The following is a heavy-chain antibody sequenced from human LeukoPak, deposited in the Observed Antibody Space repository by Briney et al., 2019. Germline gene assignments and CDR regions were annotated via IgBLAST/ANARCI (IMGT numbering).Heavy chain of an antibody. CDR2: ISSSSSYI. Sequence: PGGSLRLSCAASGFTFSSYSMNWVRQAPGKGLEWVSSISSSSSYIYYADSVKGRFTISRDNAKNSLYLQMNSLRAEDTAVYYCARVSDYYDSSGYHYWGQGTLVTVSS. D-gene: IGHD3-22*01. CDR3: ARVSDYYDSSGYHY. V-gene: IGHV3-21*01. CDR1: GFTFSSYS. J-gene: IGHJ4*02.